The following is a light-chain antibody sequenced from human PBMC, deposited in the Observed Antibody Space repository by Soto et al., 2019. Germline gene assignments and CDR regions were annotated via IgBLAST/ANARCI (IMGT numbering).Light chain of an antibody. CDR2: DAS. CDR3: QYYDNFPRAT. CDR1: QDINNY. J-gene: IGKJ3*01. Sequence: DIQMTQSPSSLSASVGDRVTITCQASQDINNYLIWYQQKPGKAPKLLIYDASNLETGVPSRFTRSGSGTYFFLTISILQPEDIATYYCQYYDNFPRATFGPGTKVEIK. V-gene: IGKV1-33*01.